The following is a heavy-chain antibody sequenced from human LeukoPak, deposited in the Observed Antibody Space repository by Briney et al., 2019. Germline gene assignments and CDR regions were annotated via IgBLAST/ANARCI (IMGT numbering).Heavy chain of an antibody. CDR2: ISAYNGNT. CDR3: ARWSSTSWAYRDQYYFDY. Sequence: ASVKVSCKASGYTFTSYGISWVRQAPGQGLEWMGWISAYNGNTNYAQKLQGRVTMTTDTSTSTAYMELRSLRSDDTAVYYCARWSSTSWAYRDQYYFDYWGQGTLVTVSS. J-gene: IGHJ4*02. D-gene: IGHD2-2*01. CDR1: GYTFTSYG. V-gene: IGHV1-18*01.